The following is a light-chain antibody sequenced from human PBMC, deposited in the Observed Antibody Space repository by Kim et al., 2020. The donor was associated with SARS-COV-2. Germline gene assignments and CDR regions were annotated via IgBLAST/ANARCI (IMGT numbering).Light chain of an antibody. V-gene: IGLV2-14*03. Sequence: GQSITLSCAGTSSDVGVYDYVSWYQQHPGKVPKLMIYDVTNRPSGVSNRFSGSKSGNTASLTISGLQAEDEADYYCSSYTSSSSRVFGGGTQLTVL. CDR3: SSYTSSSSRV. J-gene: IGLJ3*02. CDR1: SSDVGVYDY. CDR2: DVT.